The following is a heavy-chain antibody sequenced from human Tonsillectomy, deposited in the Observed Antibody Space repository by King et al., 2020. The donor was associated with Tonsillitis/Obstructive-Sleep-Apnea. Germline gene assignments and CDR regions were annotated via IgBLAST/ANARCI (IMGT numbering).Heavy chain of an antibody. CDR2: ISPYNGDT. CDR1: GYTFTSYG. D-gene: IGHD3-22*01. CDR3: ARDSMSHYYDSSGYYTFDY. V-gene: IGHV1-18*01. Sequence: VQLVQSGAEVKKPGASVKVSCKASGYTFTSYGISWVRQAPGQGLEWMGWISPYNGDTNYAQKLQGRVTMTTGTSTSTDYMELRSLRSDDTAVYYCARDSMSHYYDSSGYYTFDYWGQGTLVTVSS. J-gene: IGHJ4*02.